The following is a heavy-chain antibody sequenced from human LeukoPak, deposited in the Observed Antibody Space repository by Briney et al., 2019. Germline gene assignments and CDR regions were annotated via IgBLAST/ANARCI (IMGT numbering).Heavy chain of an antibody. CDR1: GFSLSTSGMC. D-gene: IGHD6-13*01. J-gene: IGHJ4*02. CDR2: IDWDDDK. Sequence: SGPTLVNPTQTLTLTCTFSGFSLSTSGMCVSWIRQPPGEALEWLALIDWDDDKYYSTSLKTRLTISKDTSKNQVVLTMTNMDPVDTATYYCARIEEYSSSWYYFDYWGQGTLVTVSS. V-gene: IGHV2-70*01. CDR3: ARIEEYSSSWYYFDY.